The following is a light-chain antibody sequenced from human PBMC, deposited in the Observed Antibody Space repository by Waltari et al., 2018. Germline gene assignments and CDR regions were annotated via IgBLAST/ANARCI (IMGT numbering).Light chain of an antibody. J-gene: IGLJ2*01. CDR2: DVS. V-gene: IGLV2-11*02. CDR3: CSYAGGYTMA. Sequence: QSALTQPRSVSGSPGQSVTTSCTRTSQEVGWYKYCPWNQQHPGKPPKHIIFDVSQRPSGVSDRFSGSKSGNTASLTISGLQAEDEADYYCCSYAGGYTMAVGGGTKLTVL. CDR1: SQEVGWYKY.